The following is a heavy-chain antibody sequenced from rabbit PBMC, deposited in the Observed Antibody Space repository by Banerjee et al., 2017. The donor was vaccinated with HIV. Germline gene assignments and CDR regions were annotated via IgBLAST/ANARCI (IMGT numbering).Heavy chain of an antibody. Sequence: QSLEESGGGLVQPEGSLTLTCTASGFSFSNKYVMCWVRQAPGKGLEWIACIDTGRLGSTYYASWAKGRFTVSKTSSTTVTLQMTSLTAADTATYFCGRGLTLADLWGPGTLVTVS. J-gene: IGHJ6*01. CDR1: GFSFSNKYV. CDR2: IDTGRLGST. D-gene: IGHD4-2*01. V-gene: IGHV1S40*01. CDR3: GRGLTLADL.